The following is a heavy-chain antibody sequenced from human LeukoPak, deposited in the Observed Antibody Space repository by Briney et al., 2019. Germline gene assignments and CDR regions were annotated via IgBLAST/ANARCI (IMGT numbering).Heavy chain of an antibody. CDR2: INPNSGGT. Sequence: ASVKVSCKASGYTFTGYYMHWVRQARGQGREWMGWINPNSGGTNYGQKFRGRVTMTRDTSISTAYMELSRLRSDVTAVYYCARGSDAFDIWGQGTMVTVSS. V-gene: IGHV1-2*02. CDR3: ARGSDAFDI. CDR1: GYTFTGYY. J-gene: IGHJ3*02.